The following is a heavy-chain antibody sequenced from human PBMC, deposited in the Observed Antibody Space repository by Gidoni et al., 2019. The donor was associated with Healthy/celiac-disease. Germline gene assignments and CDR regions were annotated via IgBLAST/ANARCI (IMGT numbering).Heavy chain of an antibody. CDR2: ISAYNGNT. D-gene: IGHD2-2*02. Sequence: QVQLVQSGAEVKKPGASVKVSCKASGYTFTSYGISWVRQAPGQGLEWMGWISAYNGNTNYAQKLQGRVTMTTDTSTSTAYMELRSLRSDDTAVYYCARDPPLVVVPAAIPNYYYYYYMDVWGKGTTVTVSS. J-gene: IGHJ6*03. V-gene: IGHV1-18*04. CDR3: ARDPPLVVVPAAIPNYYYYYYMDV. CDR1: GYTFTSYG.